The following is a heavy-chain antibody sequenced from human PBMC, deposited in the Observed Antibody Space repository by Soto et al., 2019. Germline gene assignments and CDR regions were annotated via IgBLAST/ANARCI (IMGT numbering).Heavy chain of an antibody. CDR2: INHSGST. CDR3: ARGWGFGFDP. V-gene: IGHV4-34*01. D-gene: IGHD3-10*01. Sequence: QVQLQQWGAGLLKPSETLSLACAVYGGSFSGPNWSWIRQPPGKGLEWIGEINHSGSTNYNPSLKSRVTIAIDMSKNQYSLKVSSVTAAATAVYYCARGWGFGFDPWGQGILVTVSS. J-gene: IGHJ5*02. CDR1: GGSFSGPN.